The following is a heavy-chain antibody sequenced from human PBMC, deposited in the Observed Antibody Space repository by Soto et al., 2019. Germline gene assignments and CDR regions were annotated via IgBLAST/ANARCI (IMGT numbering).Heavy chain of an antibody. CDR3: ARDPHEFWTSYWFDP. J-gene: IGHJ5*02. CDR1: GYSFNTYG. CDR2: ISAYDGKT. Sequence: ASVKVSCKTSGYSFNTYGINWVRQAPGQGLELMGWISAYDGKTTYAEKFQGRVTMTTDTSTSTAYMELRSLRSDDTAIYYCARDPHEFWTSYWFDPWGQGTPVTVSS. V-gene: IGHV1-18*01. D-gene: IGHD3-3*01.